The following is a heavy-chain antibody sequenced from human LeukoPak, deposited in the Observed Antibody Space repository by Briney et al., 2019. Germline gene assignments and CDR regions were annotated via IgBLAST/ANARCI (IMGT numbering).Heavy chain of an antibody. Sequence: PGGSLRLSCAASGFSFSSYAMTWVRQAPGRGLEWVSAISGGGYYIYYADSVRGRFTTSRGNSKNTLYLQMTNLRAEDTGLYYCAKNRGTGLAFYDYWGQGTQVTVSS. D-gene: IGHD3-3*02. V-gene: IGHV3-23*01. CDR2: ISGGGYYI. J-gene: IGHJ4*02. CDR1: GFSFSSYA. CDR3: AKNRGTGLAFYDY.